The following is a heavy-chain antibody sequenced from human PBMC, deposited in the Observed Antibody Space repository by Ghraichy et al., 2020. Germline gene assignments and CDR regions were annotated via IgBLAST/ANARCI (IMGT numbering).Heavy chain of an antibody. CDR3: ARDSTFMTPSPSRNYYGMDV. CDR2: IYHSGST. D-gene: IGHD2-15*01. Sequence: SETLSLTCAVSGCSISSSNWWSWVRQPPGKGLEWIGEIYHSGSTNYNPSLKSRVTISVDKSKNQFSLKLSSVTAADTAVYYCARDSTFMTPSPSRNYYGMDVWGQGTTVTVSS. V-gene: IGHV4-4*02. CDR1: GCSISSSNW. J-gene: IGHJ6*02.